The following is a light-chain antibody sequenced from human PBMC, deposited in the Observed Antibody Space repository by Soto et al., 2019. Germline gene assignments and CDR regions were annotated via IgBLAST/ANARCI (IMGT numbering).Light chain of an antibody. CDR2: EAS. CDR3: QQYDDWPPRLT. J-gene: IGKJ4*01. V-gene: IGKV3-15*01. CDR1: RSIKTN. Sequence: EIVMTQFPASLSVSPGERATLSCRASRSIKTNLAWCQHKPGQAPRLLMYEASTRATGIPTRFSGRGSGTEFTLTISSLQPEDFAVYFCQQYDDWPPRLTFGGGTRVEIK.